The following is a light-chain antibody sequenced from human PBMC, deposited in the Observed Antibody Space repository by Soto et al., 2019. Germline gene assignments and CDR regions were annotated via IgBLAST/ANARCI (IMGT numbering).Light chain of an antibody. CDR2: DVT. J-gene: IGLJ1*01. Sequence: QSALTQPRSVSASPGQSVTISCTGTSSDVGRYDYVSWYQQRPGKAPKLSVYDVTERPSGVPDRFSGSKSGNTASLTISGLQAEDEAVYSCCSFAGSYSDVVGTGTKVTVL. V-gene: IGLV2-11*01. CDR1: SSDVGRYDY. CDR3: CSFAGSYSDV.